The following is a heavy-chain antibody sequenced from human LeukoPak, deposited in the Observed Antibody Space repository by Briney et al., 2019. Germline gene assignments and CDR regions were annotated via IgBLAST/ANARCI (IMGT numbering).Heavy chain of an antibody. Sequence: SVKVSCKASGGTFSSYAISWVRQAPGQGLEWMGGIIPIFGTANYAQRFQGRVTMTRDTSTSTVYMELSSLRSEDTAVYYCARGSSGPPKNWGQGTLVTVSS. D-gene: IGHD3-22*01. CDR2: IIPIFGTA. CDR3: ARGSSGPPKN. CDR1: GGTFSSYA. V-gene: IGHV1-69*05. J-gene: IGHJ4*02.